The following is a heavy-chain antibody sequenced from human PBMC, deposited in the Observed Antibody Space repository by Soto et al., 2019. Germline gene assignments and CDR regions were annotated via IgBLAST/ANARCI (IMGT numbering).Heavy chain of an antibody. Sequence: SLSLTCAVSGGYISGGDYSWSWIRQPPGKGLEWIGFIYNSGSTYYNSSLKSRVTISVDRSKNHFFLNLTSVTAADTAVYYCATCRKFFQIWAQGTKVTVSS. CDR2: IYNSGST. CDR3: ATCRKFFQI. V-gene: IGHV4-30-2*01. J-gene: IGHJ3*02. CDR1: GGYISGGDYS.